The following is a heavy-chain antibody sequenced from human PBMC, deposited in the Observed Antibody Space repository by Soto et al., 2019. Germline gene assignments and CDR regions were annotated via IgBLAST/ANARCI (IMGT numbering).Heavy chain of an antibody. CDR2: IYWNDDK. D-gene: IGHD6-19*01. V-gene: IGHV2-5*01. Sequence: QITLKESGPTLVKPTQTLTLTCTFSGFSLSTSGVGVGWIRQPPGKALEWLALIYWNDDKRYSPSLKSRLTIPKDTSKNQVVLTMTNMDPVDTATYYCAQGNVAVAEGSFDYWGQGTLVTVSS. CDR1: GFSLSTSGVG. J-gene: IGHJ4*02. CDR3: AQGNVAVAEGSFDY.